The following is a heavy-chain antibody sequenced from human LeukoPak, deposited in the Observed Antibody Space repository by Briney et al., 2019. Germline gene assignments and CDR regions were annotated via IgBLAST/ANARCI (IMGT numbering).Heavy chain of an antibody. CDR1: GFTFTSSA. CDR3: AADLAGDILTGYYFNWFDP. V-gene: IGHV1-58*02. Sequence: ASVKVSCKASGFTFTSSAMQWVRQARGQRLEWIGWIVVGSGNTNYAQKFQERVTITRDMSTSTAYMELSSLRSEDTAVYYCAADLAGDILTGYYFNWFDPWGQGTLVTVSS. CDR2: IVVGSGNT. J-gene: IGHJ5*02. D-gene: IGHD3-9*01.